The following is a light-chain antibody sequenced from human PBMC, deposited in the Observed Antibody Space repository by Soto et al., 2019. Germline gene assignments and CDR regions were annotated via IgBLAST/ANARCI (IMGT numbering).Light chain of an antibody. Sequence: QSVLTQPPSASGTPGQRVTISCSGSSSNIGSNYVYWYQQLPGTAPKLLISRNNQRPSGVPDRFSGSKSGTSASLAISGLRSEDEADYYCAAWDDSLSVDVFATGTKLTVL. CDR2: RNN. CDR3: AAWDDSLSVDV. CDR1: SSNIGSNY. J-gene: IGLJ1*01. V-gene: IGLV1-47*01.